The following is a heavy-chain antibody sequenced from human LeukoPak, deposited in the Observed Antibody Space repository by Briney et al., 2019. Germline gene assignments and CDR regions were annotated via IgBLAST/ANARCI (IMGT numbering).Heavy chain of an antibody. CDR1: GFTFSSYA. CDR2: ISGSGGST. Sequence: GGSLRLSCAASGFTFSSYAMSWVRQTPGKGLEWVSAISGSGGSTYYADSVKGRFTISRDNSKNTLYLQMNSLRAEDTAVYYCAKSQLSSYGDSLDYWGQGTLVTVSS. J-gene: IGHJ4*02. CDR3: AKSQLSSYGDSLDY. V-gene: IGHV3-23*01. D-gene: IGHD4-17*01.